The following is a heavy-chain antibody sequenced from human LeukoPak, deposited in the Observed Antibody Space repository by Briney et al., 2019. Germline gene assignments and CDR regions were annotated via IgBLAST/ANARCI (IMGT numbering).Heavy chain of an antibody. CDR2: ISGSGGSA. CDR3: AMGSSGYYNLYFDY. V-gene: IGHV3-23*01. J-gene: IGHJ4*02. D-gene: IGHD3-22*01. Sequence: GGSLRLSCAASGFTFSSYAMSWVRQAPGKGLEWVSAISGSGGSAYYADSVKGRFTISRDNSKNTLYLQMNSLRAEDTAVYYCAMGSSGYYNLYFDYWGQGTLVTVSS. CDR1: GFTFSSYA.